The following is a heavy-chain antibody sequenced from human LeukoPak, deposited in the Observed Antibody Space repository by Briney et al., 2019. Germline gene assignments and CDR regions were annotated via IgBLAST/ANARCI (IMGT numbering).Heavy chain of an antibody. D-gene: IGHD1-26*01. V-gene: IGHV1-69*13. Sequence: ASVKVSCKASGGTFSGYAITWVRQAPGQGLEWMGGIIPIFGTANYAQKFQGRVTITADESTSTAYMELSSLRSEDTAVYYCARCIVGATIAVNWFDPWGQGTLVTVSS. CDR3: ARCIVGATIAVNWFDP. CDR2: IIPIFGTA. CDR1: GGTFSGYA. J-gene: IGHJ5*02.